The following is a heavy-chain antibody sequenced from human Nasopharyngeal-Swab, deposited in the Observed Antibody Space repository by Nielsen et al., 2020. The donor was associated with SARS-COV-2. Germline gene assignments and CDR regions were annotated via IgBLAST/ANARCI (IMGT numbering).Heavy chain of an antibody. D-gene: IGHD3-10*01. CDR2: ILIEVDGGAT. Sequence: GESLKISWATSGLRFNNAWLGWVREAPGKGLEWIGRILIEVDGGATDYAADVKGRLTISRDDSRNTLYLQINSLTTDDTAVYYCATEGSASQKYWGRGTLVTVSS. CDR3: ATEGSASQKY. V-gene: IGHV3-15*01. J-gene: IGHJ4*02. CDR1: GLRFNNAW.